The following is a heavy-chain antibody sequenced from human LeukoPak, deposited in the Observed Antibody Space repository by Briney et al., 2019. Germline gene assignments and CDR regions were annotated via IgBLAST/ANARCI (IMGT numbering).Heavy chain of an antibody. CDR3: ARDGLSGRYYYVDV. Sequence: PSETLSLTCTVSGGSISSGGYYWSWIRQHPGKGLEWIGYIYYSGSTYYNPSLKSRVTISVDTSKNQFSLKLSSVTAADTAVYYCARDGLSGRYYYVDVWGKGTTVTVSS. CDR2: IYYSGST. J-gene: IGHJ6*03. D-gene: IGHD2-15*01. V-gene: IGHV4-31*03. CDR1: GGSISSGGYY.